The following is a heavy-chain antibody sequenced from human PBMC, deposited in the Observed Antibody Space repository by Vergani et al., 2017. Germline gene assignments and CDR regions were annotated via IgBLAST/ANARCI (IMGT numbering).Heavy chain of an antibody. CDR3: ARGLKKRGWYGGSGENXFDP. D-gene: IGHD6-19*01. J-gene: IGHJ5*02. Sequence: QVQLQQWGAGLLKPSETLSLTCAVYGGSFSGYYWSWIRQPPGKGLEWIGEINHSGSTNYNPSLKSRVTISVDTSKNQFSLKLSSVTAADTAVYYCARGLKKRGWYGGSGENXFDPWGQGTLVTVSS. V-gene: IGHV4-34*01. CDR1: GGSFSGYY. CDR2: INHSGST.